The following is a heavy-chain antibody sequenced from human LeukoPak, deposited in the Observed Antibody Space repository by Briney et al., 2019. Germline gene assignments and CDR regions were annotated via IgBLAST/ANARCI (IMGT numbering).Heavy chain of an antibody. V-gene: IGHV3-49*04. D-gene: IGHD5-18*01. CDR2: IRSKAYGGTT. CDR1: GSTFGDYA. CDR3: TRDRIQGDY. Sequence: PGGSLRLSCTASGSTFGDYAMSWVRQAPGKGLEWVGFIRSKAYGGTTEYAASVKGRFTISRDDSKSIAYLQMNSLKTEDTAVYYCTRDRIQGDYWGQGTLVTVSS. J-gene: IGHJ4*02.